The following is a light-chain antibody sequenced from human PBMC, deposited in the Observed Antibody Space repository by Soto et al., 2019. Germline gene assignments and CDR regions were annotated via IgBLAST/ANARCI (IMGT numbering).Light chain of an antibody. J-gene: IGKJ3*01. CDR3: HQYDTVPYD. V-gene: IGKV1-33*01. CDR2: DAS. CDR1: RDINTY. Sequence: DIQLTQSPSSLSASVGDRVTITCQACRDINTYLHWYQQKLGKAPKLLIYDASNLETGVPSRFSGSGAGTEFTFTITSLQPEDIATYYCHQYDTVPYDFGSGTKVDIK.